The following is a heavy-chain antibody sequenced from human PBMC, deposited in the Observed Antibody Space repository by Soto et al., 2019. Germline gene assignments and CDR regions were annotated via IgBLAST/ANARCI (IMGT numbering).Heavy chain of an antibody. J-gene: IGHJ5*02. CDR1: GFTFSSYG. V-gene: IGHV3-30*03. CDR2: ISYDGSNK. Sequence: QVQLVESGGGVVQPGRSLRLSCAASGFTFSSYGMHWDRHAPAKGLEWVAVISYDGSNKYYADSEKGRFTISRDDSKNTLYLQMNSLRAEDTAVYYCAAGRVGHNWFDPWGQGTQVTVSS. D-gene: IGHD1-26*01. CDR3: AAGRVGHNWFDP.